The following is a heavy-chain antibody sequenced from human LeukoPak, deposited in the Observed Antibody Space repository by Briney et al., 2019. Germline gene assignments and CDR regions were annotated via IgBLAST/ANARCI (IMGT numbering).Heavy chain of an antibody. J-gene: IGHJ3*02. CDR2: ISSSGRTI. CDR3: ARNYYATSGYLNDGVFHI. V-gene: IGHV3-11*04. D-gene: IGHD3-22*01. CDR1: GGSISSSSYY. Sequence: LSLTCTVSGGSISSSSYYWGWIRQAPGKGLEWISYISSSGRTIYYADSVKGRFTISRDNAKKSLYQQMNSLRAEDTAVYYCARNYYATSGYLNDGVFHIWGQGTMVTVSS.